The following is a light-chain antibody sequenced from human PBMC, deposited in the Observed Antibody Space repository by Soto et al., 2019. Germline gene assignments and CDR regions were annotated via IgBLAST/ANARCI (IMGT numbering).Light chain of an antibody. CDR3: QQYDGSPIT. CDR2: SVS. CDR1: QSISAW. V-gene: IGKV3-20*01. J-gene: IGKJ5*01. Sequence: TQYPSTLSATAGDRVTITCRASQSISAWLAWYQQKPGQAPRLLISSVSKRATGIPDRFSGGGSGTDFTLTISRVEPEDFALYICQQYDGSPITFGQGTRLEIK.